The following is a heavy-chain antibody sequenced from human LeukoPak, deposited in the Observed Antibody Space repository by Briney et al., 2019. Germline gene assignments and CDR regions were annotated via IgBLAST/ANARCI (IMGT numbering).Heavy chain of an antibody. V-gene: IGHV4-30-4*01. CDR2: INHSGST. CDR3: ARRYCTNGVCYLFDY. Sequence: SQTLSLTCTVSGGSISSGDYYWSWIRQPPGKGLEWIGYINHSGSTYYNPSLKSRVTISVDTSKNQFSLKLSSVTAADTAVYYCARRYCTNGVCYLFDYWGQGTLVTVSS. D-gene: IGHD2-8*01. CDR1: GGSISSGDYY. J-gene: IGHJ4*02.